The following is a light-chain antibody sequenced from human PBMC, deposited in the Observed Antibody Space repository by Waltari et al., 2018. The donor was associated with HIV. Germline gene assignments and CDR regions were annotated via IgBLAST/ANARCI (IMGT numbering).Light chain of an antibody. CDR2: WAS. Sequence: DIVMTQSVDSLSVSLGERATITCKSSRSVFYKSHYRDYLAWYHPKEAQPHKLLIYWASSRESGVPERFTGTGSGTHFSLTIRSLQAEDVAVYFCQQYYSVPYTFGQGTKLEI. V-gene: IGKV4-1*01. CDR1: RSVFYKSHYRDY. CDR3: QQYYSVPYT. J-gene: IGKJ2*01.